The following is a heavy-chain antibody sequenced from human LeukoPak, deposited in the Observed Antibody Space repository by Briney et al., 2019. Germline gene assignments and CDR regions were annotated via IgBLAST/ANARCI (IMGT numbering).Heavy chain of an antibody. D-gene: IGHD3-10*01. Sequence: PGGSLRLSCAASGFTFSSYSMNWVRQAPGKGLEWVSYISSSSSTIYYADSVKGRFTISRDNVKNSLYLQMNSLRAEDTAVYYCARDSGGLVGITIKAFDIWGQGTMVTVSS. CDR1: GFTFSSYS. CDR2: ISSSSSTI. J-gene: IGHJ3*02. CDR3: ARDSGGLVGITIKAFDI. V-gene: IGHV3-48*01.